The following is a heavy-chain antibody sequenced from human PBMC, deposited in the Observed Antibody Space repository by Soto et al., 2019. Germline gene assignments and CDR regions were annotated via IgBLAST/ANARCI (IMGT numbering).Heavy chain of an antibody. CDR3: AGRKVAAAGTDPFDY. CDR1: GGSVSGYY. CDR2: INHSGST. D-gene: IGHD6-13*01. Sequence: PSETLSLTCAVYGGSVSGYYWSWIRQPPGKGLEWIGEINHSGSTNYNPSLKSRVTISVDTSKNQFSLKLSSVTAADTAVYYCAGRKVAAAGTDPFDYWGQGTLVTVSS. J-gene: IGHJ4*02. V-gene: IGHV4-34*01.